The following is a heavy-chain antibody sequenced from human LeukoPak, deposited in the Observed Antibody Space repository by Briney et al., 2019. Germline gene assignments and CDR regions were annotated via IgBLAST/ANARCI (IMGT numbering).Heavy chain of an antibody. CDR3: ARGSWTTVVIIDY. CDR1: GYTFTNYG. D-gene: IGHD4-4*01. V-gene: IGHV1-18*01. Sequence: ASVKVSCKASGYTFTNYGITWVRQAPGQGLEWMGWISGYDGNTDYAQKIQGRVTMTTDTSTSTAYMELRSLRSDDTAVYYCARGSWTTVVIIDYWGQGTLVTVSS. J-gene: IGHJ4*02. CDR2: ISGYDGNT.